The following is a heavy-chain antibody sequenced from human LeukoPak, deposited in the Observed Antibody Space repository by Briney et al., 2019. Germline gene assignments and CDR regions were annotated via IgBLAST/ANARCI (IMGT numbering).Heavy chain of an antibody. Sequence: GASVKISCKASGYTFTSYGISWVRQAPGQGLEWMGWISAYSGNTNYAQKLQGRVTMTTNTSISTAYMELSSLRSEDTAVYYCAVMVRGDNVDYWGQGTLVTVSS. CDR2: ISAYSGNT. D-gene: IGHD3-10*01. J-gene: IGHJ4*02. CDR3: AVMVRGDNVDY. V-gene: IGHV1-18*01. CDR1: GYTFTSYG.